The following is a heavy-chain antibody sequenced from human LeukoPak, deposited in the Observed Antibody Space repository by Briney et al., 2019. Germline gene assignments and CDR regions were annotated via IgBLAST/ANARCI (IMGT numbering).Heavy chain of an antibody. V-gene: IGHV3-30*18. CDR1: GFTFSSYG. CDR2: ISFDGRTK. CDR3: AKDWHSVTIFDS. J-gene: IGHJ4*02. D-gene: IGHD4-17*01. Sequence: GGSLRLSCAASGFTFSSYGMHWVRQAPGRGLEWVAVISFDGRTKYYADSVKGRFTISRDNSNKTLFLQMNSLRAEDTALYYCAKDWHSVTIFDSWGQGTLVTVSS.